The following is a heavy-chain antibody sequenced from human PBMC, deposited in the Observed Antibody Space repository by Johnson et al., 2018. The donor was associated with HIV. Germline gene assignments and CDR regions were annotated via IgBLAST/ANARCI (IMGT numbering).Heavy chain of an antibody. Sequence: QVQLVESGGGVVRPGGSLRLSCEGSGFSFDDYGMNWVRQGPGKGQEWVAVTSYDGSNTYYADSVQGRFTISRDNSKNTLYLQMNSLRAEDTAVYYCARDGPLQFLEWLSAGAFDIWGQGTMVTVSS. CDR3: ARDGPLQFLEWLSAGAFDI. D-gene: IGHD3-3*01. J-gene: IGHJ3*02. CDR1: GFSFDDYG. CDR2: TSYDGSNT. V-gene: IGHV3-30*03.